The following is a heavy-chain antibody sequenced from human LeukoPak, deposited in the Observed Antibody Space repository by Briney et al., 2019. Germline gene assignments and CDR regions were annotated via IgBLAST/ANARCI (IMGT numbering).Heavy chain of an antibody. J-gene: IGHJ4*02. D-gene: IGHD3-16*02. V-gene: IGHV4-34*01. CDR3: ARAPWSLSGIDN. CDR2: INHSGST. CDR1: GGSFSGYY. Sequence: SETLSLTCAVYGGSFSGYYWSWIRQPPGKGLEWIGEINHSGSTNYNPSLKSRVTISVDTSKNQFSLKLSSVTAADTAVYYCARAPWSLSGIDNWGQGTLVTVSS.